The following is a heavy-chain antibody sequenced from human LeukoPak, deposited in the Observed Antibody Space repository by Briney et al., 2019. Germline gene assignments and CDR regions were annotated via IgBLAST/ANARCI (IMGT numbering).Heavy chain of an antibody. D-gene: IGHD1-26*01. V-gene: IGHV1-18*01. CDR2: ISAYNGNT. CDR1: GYTFTSYG. J-gene: IGHJ4*02. Sequence: ASVEVSCKASGYTFTSYGISWVRQAPGQGLEWMGWISAYNGNTNYAQKLQGRVTMTTDTSTSTAYMELRSLRSDDTAVYYCARDYQAKKWELLSRRFSSPPEDYWGQGTLVTVSS. CDR3: ARDYQAKKWELLSRRFSSPPEDY.